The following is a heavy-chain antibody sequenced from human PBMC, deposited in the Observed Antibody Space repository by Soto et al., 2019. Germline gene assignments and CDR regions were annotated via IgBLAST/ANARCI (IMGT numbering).Heavy chain of an antibody. CDR2: IYYSGST. J-gene: IGHJ4*02. V-gene: IGHV4-31*03. D-gene: IGHD3-22*01. CDR1: GGCISSGDYF. Sequence: QVQLQESGPGLVKPSQTPSLTCTVAGGCISSGDYFWSWIRQHPGKGLEWIGYIYYSGSTYYNPSLKSRLTISIDTSKNQFSLNLSSVTAADTAVYYCARGYYDSDCWGQGTLVTVSS. CDR3: ARGYYDSDC.